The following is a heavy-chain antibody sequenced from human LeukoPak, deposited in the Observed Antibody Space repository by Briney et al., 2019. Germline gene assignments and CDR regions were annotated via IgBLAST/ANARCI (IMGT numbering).Heavy chain of an antibody. V-gene: IGHV3-30-3*02. Sequence: GGSLRLSCAASGFTFSSYAMHWVRQAPGKGLEWVAVISYDGSNKYYADSVKGRFTISRDNSKNTLHLQMNSLTAEDTAVYYCAKTRGGTFGYHSFDYWGQGTLVTVSS. CDR3: AKTRGGTFGYHSFDY. D-gene: IGHD1-26*01. CDR2: ISYDGSNK. J-gene: IGHJ4*02. CDR1: GFTFSSYA.